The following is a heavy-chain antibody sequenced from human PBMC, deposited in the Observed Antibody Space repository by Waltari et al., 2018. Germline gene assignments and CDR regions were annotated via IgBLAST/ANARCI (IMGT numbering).Heavy chain of an antibody. Sequence: QVQLQQWGAGLLKPSETLSLTCAVYGGSFSGSYWSWIRQPPGKGLEWIGEINHSGSTNDNPSLKSRVIISVDTSKNQCSLKLSSVTAADTAVYYCARGTDPDGQWLPFDYWGQGTLVTVSS. CDR1: GGSFSGSY. CDR2: INHSGST. V-gene: IGHV4-34*01. CDR3: ARGTDPDGQWLPFDY. D-gene: IGHD6-19*01. J-gene: IGHJ4*02.